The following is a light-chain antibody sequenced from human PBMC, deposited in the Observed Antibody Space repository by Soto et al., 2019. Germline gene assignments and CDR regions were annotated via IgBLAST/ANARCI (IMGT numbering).Light chain of an antibody. CDR3: QQYHTWPVT. J-gene: IGKJ4*01. Sequence: IVITQSPATLSVSPGERVTFSCRASQGINRKLAWSQHKAGQAPRLLISGASTGATGIPARFSGSGSGTEFTLTINSLQSEDSAVYYCQQYHTWPVTFGGGTKV. V-gene: IGKV3-15*01. CDR1: QGINRK. CDR2: GAS.